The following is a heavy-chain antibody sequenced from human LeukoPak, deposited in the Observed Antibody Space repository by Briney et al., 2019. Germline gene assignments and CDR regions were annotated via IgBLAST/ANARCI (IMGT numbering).Heavy chain of an antibody. CDR3: ARGPVDIVVVPADFDYGDYDYFDY. V-gene: IGHV1-69*04. Sequence: ASVKVSCKASGGTFSSYAISWVRQAPGQGLEWMGRIIPILGIANYAQKFQGRVTITADKSTSTAFMELSSLRSEDTAVYYCARGPVDIVVVPADFDYGDYDYFDYWGQGTLVTVSS. D-gene: IGHD2-2*03. J-gene: IGHJ4*02. CDR2: IIPILGIA. CDR1: GGTFSSYA.